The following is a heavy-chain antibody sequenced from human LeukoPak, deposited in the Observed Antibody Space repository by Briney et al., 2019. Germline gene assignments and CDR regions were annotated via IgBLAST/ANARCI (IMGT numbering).Heavy chain of an antibody. CDR3: AREGARWEPSFSAFDI. D-gene: IGHD1-26*01. Sequence: SETLSLTCTVSGGSISSSSYYWGWIRQPPGKGLEWIGSVYYSGSTYYNPSLKSRVTISVDTSKNQFSLKLSSVTAADTAVYYCAREGARWEPSFSAFDIWGQGTMVTVSS. CDR1: GGSISSSSYY. CDR2: VYYSGST. V-gene: IGHV4-39*07. J-gene: IGHJ3*02.